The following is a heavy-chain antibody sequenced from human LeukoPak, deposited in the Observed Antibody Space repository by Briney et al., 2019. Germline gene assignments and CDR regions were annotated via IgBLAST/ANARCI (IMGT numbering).Heavy chain of an antibody. Sequence: GGSLRLSCAASGFTFSRYSMNWVRQAPGKGLEWVSSISSSSSYIYYADSVKGRFAISRDNSKNSLHLQMNTLRAEDTAVYYCARERDGRFFDYWGQGTLVTVSS. CDR1: GFTFSRYS. V-gene: IGHV3-21*01. CDR3: ARERDGRFFDY. J-gene: IGHJ4*02. CDR2: ISSSSSYI. D-gene: IGHD5-24*01.